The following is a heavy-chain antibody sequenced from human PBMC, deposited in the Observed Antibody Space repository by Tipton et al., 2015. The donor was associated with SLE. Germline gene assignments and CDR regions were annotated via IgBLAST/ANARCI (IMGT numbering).Heavy chain of an antibody. CDR3: AKDHLLPIRFFAGMDV. J-gene: IGHJ6*02. CDR2: IWYDGSKK. CDR1: GFTFSSYA. D-gene: IGHD3-3*01. Sequence: RSLRLSCAASGFTFSSYAMSWVRQAPGKGLEWVALIWYDGSKKYYADSVKGRFTISRDNSKNTLFLQINSLRAEDTAVYYCAKDHLLPIRFFAGMDVWGQGTTVTVSS. V-gene: IGHV3-33*06.